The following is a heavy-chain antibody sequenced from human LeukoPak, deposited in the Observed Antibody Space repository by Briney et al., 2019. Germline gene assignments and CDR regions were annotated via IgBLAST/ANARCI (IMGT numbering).Heavy chain of an antibody. V-gene: IGHV3-20*04. CDR1: RFTLDDYG. D-gene: IGHD3-10*01. CDR3: ARGGWFGELLFDY. J-gene: IGHJ4*02. Sequence: GGSLRLSCAASRFTLDDYGMSWVRQAPGEGLEWVCCINWNGGSTGYADSVKGRFTISRDNANNSLYLQMNSLRAEDTALYYCARGGWFGELLFDYWGQGTLVTVSS. CDR2: INWNGGST.